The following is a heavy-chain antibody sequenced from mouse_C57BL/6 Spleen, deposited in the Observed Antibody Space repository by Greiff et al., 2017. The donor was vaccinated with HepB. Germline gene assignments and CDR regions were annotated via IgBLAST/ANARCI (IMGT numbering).Heavy chain of an antibody. V-gene: IGHV1-64*01. J-gene: IGHJ1*03. CDR1: GYTFTSYW. D-gene: IGHD2-2*01. Sequence: VQLQQSGAELVKPGASVKLSCKASGYTFTSYWMHWVKQRPGQGLEWIGMIHPNSGSTNYNEKFKSKATLTVDKSSSTAYMQLSSLTSEDSAVYYCAISTMVTHWYFDVWGTGTTVTVSS. CDR2: IHPNSGST. CDR3: AISTMVTHWYFDV.